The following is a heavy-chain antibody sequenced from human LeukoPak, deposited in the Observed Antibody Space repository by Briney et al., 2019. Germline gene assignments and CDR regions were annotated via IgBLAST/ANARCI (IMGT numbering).Heavy chain of an antibody. V-gene: IGHV3-9*01. D-gene: IGHD3-22*01. CDR1: GFTFDDYA. CDR3: AKDGSYYDSSGYADY. CDR2: ISWNSGSI. J-gene: IGHJ4*02. Sequence: PGGSLRLSCAASGFTFDDYAMHWVRQAPGKGLEWVSGISWNSGSIGYADSVQGRFTISRDNAKNSLYLQMNSLRAEDTALYHCAKDGSYYDSSGYADYWGQGTLVTVSS.